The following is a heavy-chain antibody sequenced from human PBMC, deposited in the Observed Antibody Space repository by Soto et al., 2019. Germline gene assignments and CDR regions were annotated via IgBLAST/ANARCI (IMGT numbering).Heavy chain of an antibody. CDR1: GYTFTGYY. J-gene: IGHJ3*02. D-gene: IGHD2-21*02. V-gene: IGHV1-2*04. Sequence: ASVKVSCKASGYTFTGYYMHWVRQAPGQGLEWMGWINPNSGGTNYAQKFQGWVTMTRDTSISTAYMELSRLRSDDTAVYYCARDGYCGGDCYLDAFDIWGHGTMVTVSS. CDR3: ARDGYCGGDCYLDAFDI. CDR2: INPNSGGT.